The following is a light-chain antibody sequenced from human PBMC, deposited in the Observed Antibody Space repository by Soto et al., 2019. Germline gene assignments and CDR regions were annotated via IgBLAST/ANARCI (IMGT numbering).Light chain of an antibody. CDR1: QXVLHTSNKKNY. CDR3: QQSFSVRSWT. V-gene: IGKV4-1*01. J-gene: IGKJ1*01. Sequence: DIVMTQSPDSLAASLGERATINXXSSQXVLHTSNKKNYLGWFQQKPGQPPKLXXYWASIRESGVPDRFSGSGSRTDFTLTISSLQPEDFATYFCQQSFSVRSWTFGQGTKVDIK. CDR2: WAS.